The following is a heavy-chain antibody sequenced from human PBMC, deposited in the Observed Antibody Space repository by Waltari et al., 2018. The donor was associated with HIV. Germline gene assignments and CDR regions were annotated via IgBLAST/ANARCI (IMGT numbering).Heavy chain of an antibody. CDR1: AFTFNNHS. V-gene: IGHV3-23*01. Sequence: EALLLESGGDLVRPGGSLRLSCVASAFTFNNHSLCWVRQAPGKGLEWVSSISGSGGTTYDADSVKGRFTVSRDNSKNTMYLQMNSLRAGDTAIYYCAKSYGDYLRRYFFDYWGQGTLVTVSS. CDR2: ISGSGGTT. D-gene: IGHD4-17*01. CDR3: AKSYGDYLRRYFFDY. J-gene: IGHJ4*02.